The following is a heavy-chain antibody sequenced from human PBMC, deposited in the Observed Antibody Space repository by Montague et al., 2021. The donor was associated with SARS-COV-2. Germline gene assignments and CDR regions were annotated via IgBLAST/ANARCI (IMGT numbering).Heavy chain of an antibody. CDR2: IYSTVIT. CDR1: GGSISSASYY. CDR3: LRDPHDYGWFDP. D-gene: IGHD4-17*01. Sequence: TLSLTCTVSGGSISSASYYWSWIRQPAGKGLEWIGPIYSTVITNYNPSLKSRVTISVDLSKNQFSLKMTSVTAADTAVYYCLRDPHDYGWFDPWGQGTRVPVS. J-gene: IGHJ5*02. V-gene: IGHV4-61*02.